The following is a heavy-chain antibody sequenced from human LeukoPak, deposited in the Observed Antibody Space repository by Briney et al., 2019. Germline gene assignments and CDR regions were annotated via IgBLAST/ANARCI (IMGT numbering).Heavy chain of an antibody. V-gene: IGHV7-4-1*02. D-gene: IGHD3-16*02. CDR2: INTNTGNP. J-gene: IGHJ4*02. CDR1: GYTFTSFA. CDR3: TREGHGAVISD. Sequence: ASVKVSCKASGYTFTSFAMNWVRQAPGQGLEWMGWINTNTGNPTYAQGFTGRFVFSLDTSVSTAYLQISSLKAEDTAVYYCTREGHGAVISDWGQGTLVTVSS.